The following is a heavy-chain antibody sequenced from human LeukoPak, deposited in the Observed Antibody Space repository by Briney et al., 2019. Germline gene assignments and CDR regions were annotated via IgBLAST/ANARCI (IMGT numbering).Heavy chain of an antibody. J-gene: IGHJ5*02. V-gene: IGHV1-2*02. CDR2: INPNSGGT. Sequence: ASVKVSCKASGYTFTGYYMHWVRQAPGQGLEWMGWINPNSGGTNHAQKFQGRVTMTRDTSISTAYMELSRLRSDDTAVYYCARVMSDITMTVRRWFDPWGQGTLVTVSS. CDR3: ARVMSDITMTVRRWFDP. CDR1: GYTFTGYY. D-gene: IGHD3-22*01.